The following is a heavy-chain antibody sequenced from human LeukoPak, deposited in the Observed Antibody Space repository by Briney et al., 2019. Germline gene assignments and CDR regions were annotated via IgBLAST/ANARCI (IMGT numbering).Heavy chain of an antibody. D-gene: IGHD5-12*01. V-gene: IGHV4-4*07. CDR1: GGSISPYF. J-gene: IGHJ4*02. CDR2: IYSTGRS. CDR3: ARVAVATTYFDY. Sequence: SETLSLTCSVSGGSISPYFWSWIRQPAGTGLEWIGRIYSTGRSTYNSSLESRVTMSVDKSKNQLSLNLTSVTAADTAVYYCARVAVATTYFDYWGQGTLVTVSS.